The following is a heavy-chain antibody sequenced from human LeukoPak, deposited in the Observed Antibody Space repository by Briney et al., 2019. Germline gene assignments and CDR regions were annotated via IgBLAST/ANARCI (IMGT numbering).Heavy chain of an antibody. V-gene: IGHV3-21*01. J-gene: IGHJ3*02. CDR1: GFTFSSYS. CDR3: ARERVTTTAFDI. Sequence: NAGGSLRLSCSASGFTFSSYSMNWVRQAPGKGLEWVSSISSDRSYYADLVKGRFTISRDNAENSLYLQINSLRAEDTAVYYCARERVTTTAFDIWGQGTMVTVSS. D-gene: IGHD5-12*01. CDR2: ISSDRS.